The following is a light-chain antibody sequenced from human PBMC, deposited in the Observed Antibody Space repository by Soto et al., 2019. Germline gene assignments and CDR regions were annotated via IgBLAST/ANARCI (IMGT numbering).Light chain of an antibody. CDR1: QSVSSN. J-gene: IGKJ1*01. CDR2: GAS. Sequence: ETVMTQSPATLSVSPGERATLSCRASQSVSSNLAWYQQKPGQAPRLLIYGASTRSTGIPARFIGSGSGTEFSLTISSLQSEDFAVYYCQQYKNSPPWTFGQGTKVEIK. V-gene: IGKV3-15*01. CDR3: QQYKNSPPWT.